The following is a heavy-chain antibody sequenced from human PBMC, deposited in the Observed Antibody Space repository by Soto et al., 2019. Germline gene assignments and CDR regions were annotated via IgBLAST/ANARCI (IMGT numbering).Heavy chain of an antibody. CDR3: ARDRFNSGSYYIDY. Sequence: PGGSLTLSCAASGFTFSDYYRSWIRQAPGKGLEWVSYISMRGSTIYYADSVKGRFTISRDNAKNSLYLKMNSLRAEDTAVYYCARDRFNSGSYYIDYWGQGTLVTVSS. CDR1: GFTFSDYY. V-gene: IGHV3-11*01. D-gene: IGHD1-26*01. CDR2: ISMRGSTI. J-gene: IGHJ4*02.